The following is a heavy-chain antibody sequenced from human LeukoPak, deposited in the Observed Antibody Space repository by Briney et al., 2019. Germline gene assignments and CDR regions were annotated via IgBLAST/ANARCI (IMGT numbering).Heavy chain of an antibody. CDR1: GFTFSSYA. CDR3: AAPYFDSSGWLGPFDI. J-gene: IGHJ3*02. Sequence: GGSLRLSCAASGFTFSSYAMSWVRQAPGKGLEWVSSISSGSTYIYYADSVKGRFTISRDNAKNSLYLQMNSLRAEDTAVYYCAAPYFDSSGWLGPFDIWGQGTMVTVSS. V-gene: IGHV3-21*01. D-gene: IGHD3-22*01. CDR2: ISSGSTYI.